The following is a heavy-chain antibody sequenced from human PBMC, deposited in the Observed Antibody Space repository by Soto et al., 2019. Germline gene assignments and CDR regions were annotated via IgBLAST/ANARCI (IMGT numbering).Heavy chain of an antibody. CDR1: GYTFTSYG. V-gene: IGHV1-18*01. J-gene: IGHJ5*02. CDR3: ARDIVVVPAAIIRWFNP. D-gene: IGHD2-2*02. CDR2: ISAYNGNT. Sequence: ASVTVSCKASGYTFTSYGISWVRQAPGQGLEWMGWISAYNGNTNYAQKLQGRVTMTTDTSTSTAYMELRSLGSDDTAVYYCARDIVVVPAAIIRWFNPWGQGTLVTVSS.